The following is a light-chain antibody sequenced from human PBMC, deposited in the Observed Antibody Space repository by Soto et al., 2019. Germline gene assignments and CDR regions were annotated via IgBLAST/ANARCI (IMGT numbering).Light chain of an antibody. J-gene: IGKJ1*01. CDR2: DAS. CDR3: QQYNSFWWT. Sequence: DIQMTQSPSTLSASVGDRVTITCRASQSISYWLAWYPHKPGKAPQLLIYDASTLQSGVPSRFSGSRSGTEFTLTINSLQADDSATYYCQQYNSFWWTFGQGTKVDIK. V-gene: IGKV1-5*01. CDR1: QSISYW.